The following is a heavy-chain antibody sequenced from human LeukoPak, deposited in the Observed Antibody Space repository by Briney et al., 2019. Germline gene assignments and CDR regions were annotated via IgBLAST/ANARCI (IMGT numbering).Heavy chain of an antibody. CDR1: GVSFDDYY. CDR3: TRMTAGHDY. D-gene: IGHD2-21*02. Sequence: SETLSLTCAVSGVSFDDYYWSWVRQTPGKGLEWIGEINHSGYTNDSPSLKSRVTLSIDTSRKQFSLNPRSVTVADTGIYYCTRMTAGHDYWGQGTLVTVSS. V-gene: IGHV4-34*01. J-gene: IGHJ4*02. CDR2: INHSGYT.